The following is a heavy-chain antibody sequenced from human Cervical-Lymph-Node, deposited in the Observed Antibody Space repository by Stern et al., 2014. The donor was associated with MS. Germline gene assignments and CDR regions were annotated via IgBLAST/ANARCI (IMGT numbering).Heavy chain of an antibody. J-gene: IGHJ5*02. CDR3: ARDPFWWWRTHSLDL. Sequence: QVQLVQSGAEVLWPGASVKISCQGSGYLFSDFAMHWVRQAPGQRPEWMGRIFAGNGDTDYSQKFRGRLTISTDTSAATAYMELTSLTSEDTAVYYCARDPFWWWRTHSLDLWGHGTLVTVSS. CDR2: IFAGNGDT. D-gene: IGHD2-8*02. V-gene: IGHV1-3*01. CDR1: GYLFSDFA.